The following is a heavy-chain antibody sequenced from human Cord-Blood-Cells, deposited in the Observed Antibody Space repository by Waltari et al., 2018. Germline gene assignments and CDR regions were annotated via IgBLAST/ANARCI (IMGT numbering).Heavy chain of an antibody. V-gene: IGHV3-21*01. Sequence: EVQLVESGGGLVKPGGSLSLSCPAPGFTSSSISLNWARQAPGKGLEWVSSISSSSSYIYYADSVKGRFTISRDNAKNSLYLQMNSLGAEDTAVYYCARDRDYWGQGTLVTVSS. CDR2: ISSSSSYI. J-gene: IGHJ4*02. CDR3: ARDRDY. CDR1: GFTSSSIS.